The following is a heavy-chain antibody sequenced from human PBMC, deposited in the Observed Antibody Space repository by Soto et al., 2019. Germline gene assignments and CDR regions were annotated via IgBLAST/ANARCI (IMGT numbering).Heavy chain of an antibody. CDR2: ISGSGNNT. D-gene: IGHD2-21*01. Sequence: EVQLLESGGGLVQPGGSLRLSCAASGFSFSNYAMTWVRQAPGKGLEWVSVISGSGNNTYYADSVKGRFTISRDSSKSTLFLQMNSMRAEDTALYYWGKGKSSTSYSSIDYWGQGTMVAVSS. J-gene: IGHJ4*02. CDR1: GFSFSNYA. CDR3: GKGKSSTSYSSIDY. V-gene: IGHV3-23*01.